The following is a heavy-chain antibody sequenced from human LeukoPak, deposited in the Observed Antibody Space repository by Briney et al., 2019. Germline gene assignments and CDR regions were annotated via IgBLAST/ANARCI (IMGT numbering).Heavy chain of an antibody. D-gene: IGHD3-10*01. J-gene: IGHJ4*02. Sequence: SVKVSCKASGGTFSSYAISWVRQAPGQGLEWMGGIIPIFGTANYAQKFQGRVTITADKSTSTAYMELSSLRSEDTAVYYCARDPTYYYGSGSPFDYWGQGTLVTVSS. CDR1: GGTFSSYA. CDR2: IIPIFGTA. V-gene: IGHV1-69*06. CDR3: ARDPTYYYGSGSPFDY.